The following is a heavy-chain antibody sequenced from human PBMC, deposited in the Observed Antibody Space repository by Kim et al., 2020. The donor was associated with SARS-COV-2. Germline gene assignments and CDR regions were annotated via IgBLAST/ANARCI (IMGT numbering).Heavy chain of an antibody. CDR3: AKQLAAAGTDY. V-gene: IGHV3-23*01. Sequence: GGSLRLSCAASGFAFSSYAMNWVRQAPGKGLEWVSAIGTSGITTYYADSVKGRFTISRDNSKNTLHLQMNSLRVEDTALYYCAKQLAAAGTDYWCQGTLVTVSS. CDR1: GFAFSSYA. CDR2: IGTSGITT. J-gene: IGHJ4*02. D-gene: IGHD6-13*01.